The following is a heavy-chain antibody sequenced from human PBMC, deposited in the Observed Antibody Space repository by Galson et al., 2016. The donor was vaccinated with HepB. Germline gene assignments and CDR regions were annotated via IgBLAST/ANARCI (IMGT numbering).Heavy chain of an antibody. Sequence: SLRLSCAASGFSFSNYAMSCVRQAPGKGLEWVSGFSASDGSTYYADSVKGRFTISRDSSKNTLFLQMNSLRAEDTAIYYCARDLLYFDYWGQGTLVTVSS. CDR1: GFSFSNYA. CDR2: FSASDGST. V-gene: IGHV3-23*01. CDR3: ARDLLYFDY. D-gene: IGHD2-2*02. J-gene: IGHJ4*02.